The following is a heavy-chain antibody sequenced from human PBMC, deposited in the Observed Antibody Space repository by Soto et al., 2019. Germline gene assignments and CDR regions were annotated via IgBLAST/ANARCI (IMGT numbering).Heavy chain of an antibody. D-gene: IGHD3-16*01. CDR2: ISGSGGST. V-gene: IGHV3-23*01. J-gene: IGHJ3*02. CDR1: GFTFSSYA. Sequence: VSLRLSCAASGFTFSSYAMSWVRQPPGKGLEWVSAISGSGGSTYYADSVKGRFTISRDNSKNTLYLQMNSLRAEDTAVYYCAKDQDYVWGSSAFDIWGQGTMVTVSS. CDR3: AKDQDYVWGSSAFDI.